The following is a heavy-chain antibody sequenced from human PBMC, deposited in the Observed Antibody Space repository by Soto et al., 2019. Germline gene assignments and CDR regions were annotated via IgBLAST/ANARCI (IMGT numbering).Heavy chain of an antibody. CDR1: GGSISNFY. CDR3: ARAPMVLSRSYFDP. J-gene: IGHJ5*02. Sequence: SETLSLTCTVSGGSISNFYWSWIRQPPGKALEWIGYISYSGNTNYNPSLKSRVSISVDTSKNQLSLNLTSVTAADTAVYYCARAPMVLSRSYFDPCAQATPLIVSA. CDR2: ISYSGNT. D-gene: IGHD2-8*01. V-gene: IGHV4-59*01.